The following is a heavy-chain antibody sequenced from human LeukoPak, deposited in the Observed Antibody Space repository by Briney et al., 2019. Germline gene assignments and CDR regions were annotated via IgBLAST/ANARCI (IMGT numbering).Heavy chain of an antibody. Sequence: PSETLSLTCTVSGGSISSYYWSWIRQPPGKGLEWIGYIYYSGSTNYNPSLKSRVTISVDTSKNQFSLKLSSVTAADTAVYYCARGLRFTYWGQGTLVTVSS. CDR2: IYYSGST. D-gene: IGHD3-3*01. CDR1: GGSISSYY. J-gene: IGHJ4*02. CDR3: ARGLRFTY. V-gene: IGHV4-59*12.